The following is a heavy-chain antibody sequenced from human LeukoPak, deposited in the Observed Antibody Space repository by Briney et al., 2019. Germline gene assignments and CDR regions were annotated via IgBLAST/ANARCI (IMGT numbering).Heavy chain of an antibody. CDR2: IGTAGDT. Sequence: PGGSLRLSCAASGLTFSSYDMHWVRQATGKGLEWVSAIGTAGDTYYPGSVKGRFTISRENAKNSLYLQMNSLRAGDTAVYYCARGRITMVRGVMSYWFDPWGQGTLVTVSS. J-gene: IGHJ5*02. CDR1: GLTFSSYD. CDR3: ARGRITMVRGVMSYWFDP. D-gene: IGHD3-10*01. V-gene: IGHV3-13*01.